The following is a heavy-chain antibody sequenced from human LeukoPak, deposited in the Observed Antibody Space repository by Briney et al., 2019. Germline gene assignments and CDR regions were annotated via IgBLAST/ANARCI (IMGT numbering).Heavy chain of an antibody. CDR2: VTLRGTT. J-gene: IGHJ5*02. CDR1: GGSISSSSYY. D-gene: IGHD3-10*01. V-gene: IGHV4-39*07. Sequence: PSETLSLTCTVSGGSISSSSYYWGWIRQPPGKGLEWIGEVTLRGTTNYNPSFKSRVTMSVDMSKNQFSLNLTSVTAADTAVYYCATIVIRGSQSWLDPWGQGTLVTVSS. CDR3: ATIVIRGSQSWLDP.